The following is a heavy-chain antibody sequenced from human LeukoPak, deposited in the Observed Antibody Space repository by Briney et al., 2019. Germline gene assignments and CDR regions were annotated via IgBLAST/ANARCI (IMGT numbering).Heavy chain of an antibody. Sequence: GGSLRLSCAASGFTFSSYAMSWVRQAPGKGLEWVSAISGGGGSTYYADSVKGRFTITRDNPKNTLNVQMNSLRAEDTAVYYCAKLRGSSGWYFDYWGQGTLVTVSS. CDR3: AKLRGSSGWYFDY. CDR2: ISGGGGST. CDR1: GFTFSSYA. J-gene: IGHJ4*02. V-gene: IGHV3-23*01. D-gene: IGHD6-19*01.